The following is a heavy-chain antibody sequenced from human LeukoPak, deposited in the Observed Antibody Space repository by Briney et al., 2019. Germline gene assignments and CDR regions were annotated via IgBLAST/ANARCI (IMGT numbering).Heavy chain of an antibody. D-gene: IGHD2-8*01. CDR2: IIPIFGTA. V-gene: IGHV1-69*05. Sequence: SVKVSCKASGGTFSSYAISWVRQAPGQGLEWMGGIIPIFGTANYAQKFQGRVTITTDESTSTAYMELSSLRSEDTAVYYCARVAGTQQADCTNGVCYPPDAFDIWGQGTMVTVSS. J-gene: IGHJ3*02. CDR1: GGTFSSYA. CDR3: ARVAGTQQADCTNGVCYPPDAFDI.